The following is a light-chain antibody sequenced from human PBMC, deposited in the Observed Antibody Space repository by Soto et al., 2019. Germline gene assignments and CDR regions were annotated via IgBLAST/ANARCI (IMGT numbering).Light chain of an antibody. CDR3: QQSFTTPLT. Sequence: QLTQSPSSLSASVGDRVTITCRASQGIASYLAWYQQKPGQAPNLLIYAASTLQSGVPSRFSGSGSGTDFTLTISSLQPEDFATYYCQQSFTTPLTFGGGTKVDIK. CDR1: QGIASY. CDR2: AAS. V-gene: IGKV1-9*01. J-gene: IGKJ4*01.